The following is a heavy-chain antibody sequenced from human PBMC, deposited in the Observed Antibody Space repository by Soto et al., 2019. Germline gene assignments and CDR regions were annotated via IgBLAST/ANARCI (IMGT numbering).Heavy chain of an antibody. Sequence: SETLSLTCTVSGGSISSGGYYWSWIRQPPGKGLEWIGYIYYSGSTYYNPSLKSRVTISVDTSKNQFSLKLSSVTAADTAVYYCARSPADAVYFDYWGQGTLVTVSS. CDR1: GGSISSGGYY. V-gene: IGHV4-30-4*01. CDR2: IYYSGST. CDR3: ARSPADAVYFDY. J-gene: IGHJ4*02.